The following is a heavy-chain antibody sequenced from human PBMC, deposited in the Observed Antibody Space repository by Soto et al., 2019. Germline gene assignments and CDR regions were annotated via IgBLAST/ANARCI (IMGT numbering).Heavy chain of an antibody. V-gene: IGHV3-23*01. CDR2: ITNSGGHT. CDR3: ARDRIPTGMDV. J-gene: IGHJ6*02. Sequence: GGSLRLSCGASGFTFKNSAMTWVRQAPGQGLEYVSSITNSGGHTFYANSVKGRFSISRDNSKNTLFLQMNSLRAEDTAVYYCARDRIPTGMDVWGQGTTVTVSS. CDR1: GFTFKNSA.